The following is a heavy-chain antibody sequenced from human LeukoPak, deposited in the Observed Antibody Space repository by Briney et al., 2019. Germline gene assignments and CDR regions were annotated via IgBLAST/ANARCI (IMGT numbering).Heavy chain of an antibody. J-gene: IGHJ4*02. V-gene: IGHV4-39*01. CDR1: GGSISSRSYY. D-gene: IGHD5-18*01. CDR3: ASQRGYNYGYVDY. CDR2: SYYSGSS. Sequence: SETLSLTCTVSGGSISSRSYYWGWIRQPPGMGLEWIGSSYYSGSSYYNPSLKSRVTIFVDTSKNQFSLKLSSVTAADTAVYYCASQRGYNYGYVDYWGQGTLVTVSS.